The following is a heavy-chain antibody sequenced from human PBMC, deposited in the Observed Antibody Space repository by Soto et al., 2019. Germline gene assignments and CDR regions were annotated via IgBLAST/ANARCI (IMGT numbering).Heavy chain of an antibody. Sequence: SQTPSLTCAISGDSVSSNSAAWNWIRQSPSRGLEWLGRTYYRSKWYNDYAVSVKSRITINPDTSKNQFSLQLNSVTPEDTAVYYCAREPRTPYCGGDCYSWYFDYWGQGTLVTVSS. V-gene: IGHV6-1*01. CDR1: GDSVSSNSAA. CDR2: TYYRSKWYN. CDR3: AREPRTPYCGGDCYSWYFDY. J-gene: IGHJ4*02. D-gene: IGHD2-21*02.